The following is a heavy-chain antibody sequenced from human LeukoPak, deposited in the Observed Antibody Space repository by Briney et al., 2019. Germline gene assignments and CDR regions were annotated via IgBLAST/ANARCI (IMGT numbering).Heavy chain of an antibody. Sequence: SVKVSCKASGGTFSSYAISWVRQAHGQGHERMGRIIPIPGIANYAQTFQGRVKITADKSTSTAYMELSSLRSEDTAVYYCARDQSSSQQEGYYYYYYGMDVWGQGTMVTVSS. D-gene: IGHD6-13*01. CDR1: GGTFSSYA. CDR3: ARDQSSSQQEGYYYYYYGMDV. J-gene: IGHJ6*02. V-gene: IGHV1-69*04. CDR2: IIPIPGIA.